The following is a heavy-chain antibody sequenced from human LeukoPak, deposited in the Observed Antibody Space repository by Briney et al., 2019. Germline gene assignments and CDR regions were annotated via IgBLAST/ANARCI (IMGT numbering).Heavy chain of an antibody. D-gene: IGHD4-17*01. J-gene: IGHJ6*02. Sequence: GGSLRLSCAASGFTVSSNYMSWVRQAPGKGLEWVSVIYSGGSTYYADSVKGRFTISRDNSRNTLYVQMNSLRAEDTAVYYCARATTVTTQYGMDVWGQGTTVTVSS. CDR3: ARATTVTTQYGMDV. CDR2: IYSGGST. CDR1: GFTVSSNY. V-gene: IGHV3-66*02.